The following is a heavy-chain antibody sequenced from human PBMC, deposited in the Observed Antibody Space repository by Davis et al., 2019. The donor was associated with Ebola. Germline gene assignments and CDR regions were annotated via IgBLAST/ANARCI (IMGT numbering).Heavy chain of an antibody. CDR2: ISSNGVST. CDR3: ARGGETVTGTASHGMDV. D-gene: IGHD4-11*01. V-gene: IGHV3-64*02. J-gene: IGHJ6*02. Sequence: GGSLRLSCAASGFTFSSYAMHWVRQAPGKGLEYVSGISSNGVSTYYADSVKGRFSISRDNSKNTLYLQMNSLTAEDTAVYYCARGGETVTGTASHGMDVWGQGTTVTVSS. CDR1: GFTFSSYA.